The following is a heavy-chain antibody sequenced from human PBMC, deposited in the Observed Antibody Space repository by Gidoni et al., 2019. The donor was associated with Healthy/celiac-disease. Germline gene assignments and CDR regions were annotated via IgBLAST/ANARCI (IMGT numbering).Heavy chain of an antibody. D-gene: IGHD6-6*01. CDR3: ARDGNAYSSSSETIGYYYYGMDV. CDR1: GFTFSSYG. Sequence: QVQLVESGGGVVQPGRSLRLSCAASGFTFSSYGMHWVRQAPGKGLEWVAVIWYDGSNKYYADSVKGRFTISRDNSKNTLYLQMNSLRAEDTAVYYCARDGNAYSSSSETIGYYYYGMDVWGQGTTVTVSS. J-gene: IGHJ6*02. V-gene: IGHV3-33*01. CDR2: IWYDGSNK.